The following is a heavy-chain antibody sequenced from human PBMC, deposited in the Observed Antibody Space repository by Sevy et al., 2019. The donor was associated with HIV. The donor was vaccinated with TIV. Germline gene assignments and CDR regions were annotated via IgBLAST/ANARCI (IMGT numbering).Heavy chain of an antibody. D-gene: IGHD4-4*01. V-gene: IGHV3-23*01. Sequence: GGSLRLSCAASRFTFSSYAMSWVRQAPGKGLEWVSSISISGDYTYYAESVKGRFTISRDNSQNTLYLQMNSLRAEDTDFYYCAKALVETVDTYWFDSWGQGTLVTVSS. CDR1: RFTFSSYA. CDR2: ISISGDYT. J-gene: IGHJ5*01. CDR3: AKALVETVDTYWFDS.